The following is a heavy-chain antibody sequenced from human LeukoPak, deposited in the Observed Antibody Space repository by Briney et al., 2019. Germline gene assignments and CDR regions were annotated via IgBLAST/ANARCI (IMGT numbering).Heavy chain of an antibody. CDR3: ASAKLYSNFDY. CDR1: GYSFTGYY. Sequence: ASVNVSCKPSGYSFTGYYMHWVRQAPGQGLEWMGWINPNTGGTNYAQTFQGRVTMTRDTSISTAYMVLSSLRSDDMAVYYCASAKLYSNFDYWGQGTLVTVSS. CDR2: INPNTGGT. V-gene: IGHV1-2*02. D-gene: IGHD1-26*01. J-gene: IGHJ4*02.